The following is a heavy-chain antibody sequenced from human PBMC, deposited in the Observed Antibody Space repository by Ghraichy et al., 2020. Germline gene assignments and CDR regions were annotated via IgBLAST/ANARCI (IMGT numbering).Heavy chain of an antibody. CDR1: GGTFSSYV. Sequence: SVKVSCKTSGGTFSSYVISWVRQAPGQKLEWMGGIILMFGITNYAQQFQGRVTITADKSTSTVYMELRNLRSEDTAVYYCARGTRYSNNRLIGFSDYWGQGTLVTVSS. V-gene: IGHV1-69*10. J-gene: IGHJ4*02. CDR2: IILMFGIT. CDR3: ARGTRYSNNRLIGFSDY. D-gene: IGHD1-14*01.